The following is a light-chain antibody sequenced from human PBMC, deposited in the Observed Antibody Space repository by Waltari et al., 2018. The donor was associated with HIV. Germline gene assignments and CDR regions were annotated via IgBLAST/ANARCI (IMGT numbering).Light chain of an antibody. Sequence: QTVVTQEPSFSVSPGGTVALTCGVDYDSVPNSNSPPWYQQTPGQAPRTLIYSTNTRSSVVPDRFSGSILGNKAALTITGAQADDDSDYYCVLYMSSGAWVFGGGTKVTVL. CDR1: YDSVPNSNS. J-gene: IGLJ3*02. CDR2: STN. V-gene: IGLV8-61*01. CDR3: VLYMSSGAWV.